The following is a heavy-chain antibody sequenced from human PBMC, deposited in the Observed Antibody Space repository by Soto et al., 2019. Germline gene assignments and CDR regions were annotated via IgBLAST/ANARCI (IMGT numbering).Heavy chain of an antibody. CDR3: ARDNADKYCSSTSCIYYYYGMDV. CDR2: ISSSSSYI. V-gene: IGHV3-21*01. D-gene: IGHD2-2*01. J-gene: IGHJ6*02. Sequence: EVQLVESGGGLVKPGGSLRLSCAASGFTFSSYSMNWVRQAPGKGLEWVSSISSSSSYIYYADSVKGRFTISRDNAKNSLYLQMNSLRAEDTAVYYCARDNADKYCSSTSCIYYYYGMDVWGQGTTVTVSS. CDR1: GFTFSSYS.